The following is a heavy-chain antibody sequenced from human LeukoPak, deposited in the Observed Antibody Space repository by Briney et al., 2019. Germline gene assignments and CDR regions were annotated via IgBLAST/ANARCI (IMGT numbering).Heavy chain of an antibody. CDR3: TRQDYYGSGSYYREDY. CDR1: GFTFSIYA. Sequence: GGSLRLSCAASGFTFSIYAMHWVRQASGKGLEWVGRIRSKANSYATAYAASVKGRFTISRDDSKNTAYLQMNSLKTEDTAVYYCTRQDYYGSGSYYREDYWGQGTLVTVSS. D-gene: IGHD3-10*01. V-gene: IGHV3-73*01. J-gene: IGHJ4*02. CDR2: IRSKANSYAT.